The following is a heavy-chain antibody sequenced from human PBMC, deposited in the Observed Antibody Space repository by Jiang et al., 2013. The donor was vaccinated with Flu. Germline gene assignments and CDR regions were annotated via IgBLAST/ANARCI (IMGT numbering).Heavy chain of an antibody. V-gene: IGHV3-30*04. D-gene: IGHD6-19*01. Sequence: QLVEVWGGVVQPGRSLRLSCAASGFTFSSYAMHWVRQAPGKGLEWVAVISYDGSNKYYADSVKGRFTISRDNSKNTLYLQMNSLRAEDTAVYYCARDPGWYSSGWYFDYWGQGTLVTVSS. J-gene: IGHJ4*02. CDR1: GFTFSSYA. CDR3: ARDPGWYSSGWYFDY. CDR2: ISYDGSNK.